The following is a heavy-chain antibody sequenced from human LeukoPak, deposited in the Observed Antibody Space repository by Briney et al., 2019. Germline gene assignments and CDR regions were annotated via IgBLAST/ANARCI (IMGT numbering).Heavy chain of an antibody. CDR3: ARTSEGAFDI. V-gene: IGHV3-48*02. CDR2: ISSGSSTI. CDR1: GFTFSTYS. Sequence: GGSLRLSCAASGFTFSTYSMNWVRQAPGKELEWVSYISSGSSTIYYADSVKGRFTISRDNAKNSLYLQMNSLRDEDTAVYYCARTSEGAFDIWGQGTMVTVSS. J-gene: IGHJ3*02.